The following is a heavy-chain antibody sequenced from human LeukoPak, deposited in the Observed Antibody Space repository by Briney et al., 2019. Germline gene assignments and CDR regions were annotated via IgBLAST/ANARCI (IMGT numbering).Heavy chain of an antibody. CDR3: ARDYYDSSGYYSPPRFDY. CDR1: GYTFTSYG. J-gene: IGHJ4*02. V-gene: IGHV1-18*01. Sequence: ASVKVSCKASGYTFTSYGISWVRQAPGQGLEWMGWINAYNGNTNYAQKLQGRVTMTTDTSTSTAYMELRSLRSDDTAVYYCARDYYDSSGYYSPPRFDYWGQGTLVTVSS. D-gene: IGHD3-22*01. CDR2: INAYNGNT.